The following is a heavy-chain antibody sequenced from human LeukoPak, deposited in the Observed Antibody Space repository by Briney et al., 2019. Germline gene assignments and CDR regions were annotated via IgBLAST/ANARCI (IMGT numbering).Heavy chain of an antibody. CDR3: ARGNDWGTGYHLDY. J-gene: IGHJ4*02. V-gene: IGHV2-70*11. Sequence: SGPALVKPAQTLTLTCTFSGFSLSTSGNCVSWIRQPPGKALEWLARIDWDDDKYYSTSLKTRLTISKDTSKNQVVLTMTNMAPVDTATYYCARGNDWGTGYHLDYWGQGALVTVSS. CDR2: IDWDDDK. D-gene: IGHD6-25*01. CDR1: GFSLSTSGNC.